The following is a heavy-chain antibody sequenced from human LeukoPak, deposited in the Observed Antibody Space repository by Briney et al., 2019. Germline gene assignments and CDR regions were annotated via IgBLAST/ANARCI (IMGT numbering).Heavy chain of an antibody. CDR2: INHSGST. CDR1: GFSFSSYA. Sequence: GSLRLSCAASGFSFSSYAMSWVRQAPAKGLEWVGEINHSGSTNYNPSLKSRVTISVDTSKNQFYLKLSSVTAADTAVYYCARRGIAVAGTGLSSYYYYYMDVWGKGTTVTVSS. D-gene: IGHD6-19*01. J-gene: IGHJ6*03. V-gene: IGHV4-34*01. CDR3: ARRGIAVAGTGLSSYYYYYMDV.